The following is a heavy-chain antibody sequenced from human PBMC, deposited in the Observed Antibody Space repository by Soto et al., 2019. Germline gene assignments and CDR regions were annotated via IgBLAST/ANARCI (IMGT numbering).Heavy chain of an antibody. J-gene: IGHJ4*02. V-gene: IGHV4-31*11. D-gene: IGHD4-17*01. Sequence: QVQLQESGPGLLKPSQTLSLTCDVSGASVTRAGSYWGWIRQRPRQGLEWIGYIYFDGTTYYNPSLKSRVIISADTSRNQFSLSLSFLTAADTAVYYCATRTTVTTFDYWGQGTLVTVSS. CDR1: GASVTRAGSY. CDR3: ATRTTVTTFDY. CDR2: IYFDGTT.